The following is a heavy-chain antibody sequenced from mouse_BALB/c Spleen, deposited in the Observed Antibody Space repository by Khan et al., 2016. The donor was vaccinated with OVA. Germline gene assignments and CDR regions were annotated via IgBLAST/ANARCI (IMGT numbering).Heavy chain of an antibody. V-gene: IGHV9-3-1*01. CDR2: LNTYTGEP. CDR3: ARSNGNYWFAY. CDR1: GYTLTNYG. D-gene: IGHD2-1*01. J-gene: IGHJ3*01. Sequence: QIQLVQSGPELKKPGETVKISCKASGYTLTNYGMNWVKQAPGKGLKWMGWLNTYTGEPTYAEDFKGRIAFSLETSASTAYLQINNLKNEDTATYFCARSNGNYWFAYWGQGTLVTGSA.